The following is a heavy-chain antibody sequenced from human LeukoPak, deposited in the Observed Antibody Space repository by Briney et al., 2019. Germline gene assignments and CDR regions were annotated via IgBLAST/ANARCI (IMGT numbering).Heavy chain of an antibody. D-gene: IGHD6-19*01. J-gene: IGHJ4*02. CDR3: ARGAVAVAIDY. Sequence: SVKVSCKASGGTFSSYAISWVRQAPGQGLEWMGRIIPILGIANYAQEFQGRVTITADKSTSTAYMELSSLRSEDTAVYYCARGAVAVAIDYWGQGTLVTVSS. V-gene: IGHV1-69*04. CDR1: GGTFSSYA. CDR2: IIPILGIA.